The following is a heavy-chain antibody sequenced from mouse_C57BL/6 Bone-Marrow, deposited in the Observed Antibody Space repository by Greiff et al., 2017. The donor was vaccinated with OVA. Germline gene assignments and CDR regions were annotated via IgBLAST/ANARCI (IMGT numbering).Heavy chain of an antibody. Sequence: QVQLQQPGAELVRPGTSVKLSCKASGYTFTSYWMHWVKQRPGQGLEWIGVIDPSDSYTNYNQKFKGKATLTVDTSSSTAYMQLSGLTSEDSAVYYCARSGLGHSDYWGQGTTLTVSS. CDR3: ARSGLGHSDY. CDR2: IDPSDSYT. CDR1: GYTFTSYW. V-gene: IGHV1-59*01. J-gene: IGHJ2*01.